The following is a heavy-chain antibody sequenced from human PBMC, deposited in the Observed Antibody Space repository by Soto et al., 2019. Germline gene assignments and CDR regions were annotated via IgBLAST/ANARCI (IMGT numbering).Heavy chain of an antibody. CDR3: ARDRGRTDYYAMDV. D-gene: IGHD1-1*01. CDR2: ISYDGSDK. Sequence: PGGSLRLSCAAPGFAFSVYAMHWVRQAPGKGLEWVSLISYDGSDKYYADSVKGRFTISRDNSKSTLYLQMSSLRPDDTAVYFCARDRGRTDYYAMDVWGQGTTVTVSS. J-gene: IGHJ6*02. CDR1: GFAFSVYA. V-gene: IGHV3-30-3*01.